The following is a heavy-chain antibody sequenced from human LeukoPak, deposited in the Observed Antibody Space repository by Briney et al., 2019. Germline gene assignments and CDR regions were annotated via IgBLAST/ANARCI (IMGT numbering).Heavy chain of an antibody. D-gene: IGHD5-12*01. Sequence: SETLSLTCTVSGGSISSSSYYWGWIRQPPGKGLEWIGNIYYSGSTYYKPSLKSRVTISVDTSKNQFSLKLSSVTAADAAVYYCARRGGYDVVDYWGQGTLVTVSS. CDR2: IYYSGST. V-gene: IGHV4-39*01. J-gene: IGHJ4*02. CDR1: GGSISSSSYY. CDR3: ARRGGYDVVDY.